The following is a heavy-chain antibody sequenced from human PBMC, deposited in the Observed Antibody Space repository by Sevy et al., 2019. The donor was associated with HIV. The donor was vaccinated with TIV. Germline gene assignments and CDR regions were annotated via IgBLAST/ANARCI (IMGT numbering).Heavy chain of an antibody. V-gene: IGHV4-59*01. Sequence: SETLSLTCTVSGGSISSYYWSWIRQPPGKGLEWIGYIYYSGSTNYNPSLKSRVTISVDTSKNQFSLKLSSVTAADTAVYYCARSPFYCSSTSCNNWFDPWGQGTLVTVSS. D-gene: IGHD2-2*01. CDR1: GGSISSYY. CDR3: ARSPFYCSSTSCNNWFDP. J-gene: IGHJ5*02. CDR2: IYYSGST.